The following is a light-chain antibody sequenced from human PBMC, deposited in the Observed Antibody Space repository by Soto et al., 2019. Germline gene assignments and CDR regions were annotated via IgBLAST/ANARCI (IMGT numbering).Light chain of an antibody. J-gene: IGKJ1*01. CDR3: QQYHESPRT. CDR2: GAF. V-gene: IGKV3-20*01. CDR1: QRILREY. Sequence: ETVLTQSPGTLSLSPGERATLSCRASQRILREYLDWYQQKPGQAPRLLIYGAFNRAGGVPDRFSGSGSGTDFTLTISRVEPDDFAMYYCQQYHESPRTFGQGTKVEIK.